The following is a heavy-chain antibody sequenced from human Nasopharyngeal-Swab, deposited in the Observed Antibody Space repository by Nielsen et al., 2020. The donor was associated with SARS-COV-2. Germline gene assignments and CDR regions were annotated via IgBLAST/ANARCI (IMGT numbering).Heavy chain of an antibody. D-gene: IGHD2-21*01. J-gene: IGHJ5*02. CDR1: GFAFSRYC. CDR3: ARDVAGADSA. Sequence: GESLKISCAASGFAFSRYCMHWVRQVPGKGLVWVSRIDTDGSTTDYADSVKGRFTISRDNAKNTLYLQMNNLRAEDTALYYCARDVAGADSAWGQGTLVTVSS. CDR2: IDTDGSTT. V-gene: IGHV3-74*01.